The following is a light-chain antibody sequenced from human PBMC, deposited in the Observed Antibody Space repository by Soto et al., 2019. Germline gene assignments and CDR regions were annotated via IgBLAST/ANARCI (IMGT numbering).Light chain of an antibody. V-gene: IGKV1-5*03. CDR3: PQYSSYWT. CDR1: QDLDKW. J-gene: IGKJ1*01. Sequence: ILMSQSPSSLSASVGDRVTITCRASQDLDKWLAWYQQKPGKAPNLLIYKSSTLREGVPSRFSGFGSGTEYILNISYLQPDDFGTFYCPQYSSYWTVRQGTMVEIK. CDR2: KSS.